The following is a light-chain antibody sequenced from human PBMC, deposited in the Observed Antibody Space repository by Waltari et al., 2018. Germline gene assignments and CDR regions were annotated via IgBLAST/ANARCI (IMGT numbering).Light chain of an antibody. J-gene: IGKJ5*01. CDR1: RSISSY. Sequence: DIQLTQSPPSLSSSVGDSVTTTCRASRSISSYLNWYQQKPGKAPKVLIYAASSLQSGVPARFSGSGSGTDFTLTISSLQPEDFATYYCQQSYSIPVTFGQGTRLEIK. V-gene: IGKV1-39*01. CDR2: AAS. CDR3: QQSYSIPVT.